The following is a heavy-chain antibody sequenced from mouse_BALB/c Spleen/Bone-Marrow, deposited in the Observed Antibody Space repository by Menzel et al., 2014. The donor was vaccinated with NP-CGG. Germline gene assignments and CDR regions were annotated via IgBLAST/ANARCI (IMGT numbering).Heavy chain of an antibody. J-gene: IGHJ2*01. CDR2: IRNKAYSYTT. V-gene: IGHV7-3*02. D-gene: IGHD2-3*01. Sequence: EVMLVESGGGLVQPGGSLRLSCATSGFTFTDYYMSWFRQPPGKALEWLGFIRNKAYSYTTEYSASVKGRFTISRDNSQSILYLQMNTLRAEDSATYYCARDMGGLLFDYWGQGTTLTVSS. CDR3: ARDMGGLLFDY. CDR1: GFTFTDYY.